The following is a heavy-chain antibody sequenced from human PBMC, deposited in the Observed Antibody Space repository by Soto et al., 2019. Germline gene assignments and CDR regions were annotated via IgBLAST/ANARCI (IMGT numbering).Heavy chain of an antibody. V-gene: IGHV1-69*13. CDR1: GGTFSSYA. CDR2: IIPIFGTA. D-gene: IGHD5-12*01. CDR3: ARELFRGGYNKFDY. J-gene: IGHJ4*02. Sequence: SVKVSCKASGGTFSSYAISWVRQAPGQGLEWMGGIIPIFGTANYAQKFQGRVTITADESTSTAYMELSSLRSEDTAVYYCARELFRGGYNKFDYWGQGTLVTVSS.